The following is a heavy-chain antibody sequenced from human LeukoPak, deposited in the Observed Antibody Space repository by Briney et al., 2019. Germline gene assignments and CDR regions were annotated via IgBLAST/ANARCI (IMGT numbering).Heavy chain of an antibody. CDR1: GGSISNTGYY. V-gene: IGHV4-39*01. J-gene: IGHJ4*02. D-gene: IGHD5-24*01. CDR2: VFYRGTT. CDR3: ASQDGKLDGYNWGFDY. Sequence: SDTLSLTCTISGGSISNTGYYWGWIRQPPGKLLEWIGSVFYRGTTYYNPSLKSRLTISVDTSNNQFSLNLRSVTAADTALYFCASQDGKLDGYNWGFDYWAQGTLVTVSS.